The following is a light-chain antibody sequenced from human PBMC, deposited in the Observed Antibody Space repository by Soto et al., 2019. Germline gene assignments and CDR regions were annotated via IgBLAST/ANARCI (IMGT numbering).Light chain of an antibody. CDR3: NSYTSSTTSYV. CDR1: SSDFGRYDY. V-gene: IGLV2-14*01. Sequence: QSALTQPASVSGSPGQSITISCTGTSSDFGRYDYVSWYQQHPGKAPKLLIYDVSNRPSGISDRFSGSKSGNTASLTISGLQAEDEADYYCNSYTSSTTSYVFGAGTKVTVL. J-gene: IGLJ1*01. CDR2: DVS.